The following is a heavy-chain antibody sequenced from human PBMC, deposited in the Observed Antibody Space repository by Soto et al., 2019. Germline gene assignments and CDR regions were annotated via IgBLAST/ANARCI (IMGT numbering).Heavy chain of an antibody. CDR1: GYTFTGYA. V-gene: IGHV1-3*01. J-gene: IGHJ5*02. D-gene: IGHD3-10*01. CDR2: INAGNGDT. CDR3: ARDKITMVRGVTWFDP. Sequence: GASVKVSCKASGYTFTGYAMHWVRQAPGQRLEWMGWINAGNGDTKYSQKFQGRVTITRDTSASTAYMELSSLRSEDTAVYYCARDKITMVRGVTWFDPWGQGTLVTVSS.